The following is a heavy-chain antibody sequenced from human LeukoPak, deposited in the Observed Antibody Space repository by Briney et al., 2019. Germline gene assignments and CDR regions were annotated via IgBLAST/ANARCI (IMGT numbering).Heavy chain of an antibody. Sequence: PGGSLRLSCAASGFTFRSYDMHWVRQPTGKGLEWVSGINIAGDTYYPGSVKGRFTISRQNAKNSLYLQMNSLRAGDMAVYYCARDGCRGGSCTNWYYGLDVWGQGTTVTVSS. CDR1: GFTFRSYD. CDR3: ARDGCRGGSCTNWYYGLDV. J-gene: IGHJ6*02. V-gene: IGHV3-13*04. CDR2: INIAGDT. D-gene: IGHD2-15*01.